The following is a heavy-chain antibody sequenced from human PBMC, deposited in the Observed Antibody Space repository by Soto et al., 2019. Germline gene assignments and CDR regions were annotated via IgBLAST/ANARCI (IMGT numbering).Heavy chain of an antibody. J-gene: IGHJ6*02. Sequence: GGSLRLSCAASGFTFSSYGMHWVRQAPGKGLEWVAVIWYDGSNKYYADSVKGRFTISRDNSKNTLYLQMNSLRAEDTAVYYCAREDLNYPLVYYYGMDVCGQVTTVTVS. CDR3: AREDLNYPLVYYYGMDV. D-gene: IGHD3-10*01. V-gene: IGHV3-33*01. CDR2: IWYDGSNK. CDR1: GFTFSSYG.